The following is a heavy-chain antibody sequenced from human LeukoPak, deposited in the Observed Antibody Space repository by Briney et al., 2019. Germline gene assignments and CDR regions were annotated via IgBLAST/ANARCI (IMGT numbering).Heavy chain of an antibody. CDR3: ARGGADFWSGYFGRNWFDP. Sequence: ASVKVSCKASGYTFTSYYMHWVRQAPGQGLEWMGWINPNSGGTNYAQKFQGRVTMTRDTSISTAYMELSRLRSDDTAVYYCARGGADFWSGYFGRNWFDPWGQGTLVTVSS. D-gene: IGHD3-3*01. V-gene: IGHV1-2*02. J-gene: IGHJ5*02. CDR1: GYTFTSYY. CDR2: INPNSGGT.